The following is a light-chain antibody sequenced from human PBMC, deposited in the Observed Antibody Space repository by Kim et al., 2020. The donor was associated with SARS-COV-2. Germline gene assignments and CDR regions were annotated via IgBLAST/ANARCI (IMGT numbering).Light chain of an antibody. CDR2: GNT. J-gene: IGLJ3*02. V-gene: IGLV1-40*01. Sequence: GPRVTLSCTGCRSNIGACHDVHWYQLLPGTAPKLLIFGNTNRPSRVPGRFSASKSGTSASLAISGLQAEDEADYYCQSYDSGLGVVFGGGTQLTVL. CDR1: RSNIGACHD. CDR3: QSYDSGLGVV.